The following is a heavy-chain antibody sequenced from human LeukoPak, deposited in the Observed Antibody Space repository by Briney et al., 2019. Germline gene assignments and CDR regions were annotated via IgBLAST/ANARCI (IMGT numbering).Heavy chain of an antibody. D-gene: IGHD2-21*01. J-gene: IGHJ4*02. CDR2: IDEGGSNA. Sequence: GGSLRLSCEGSGFTFSNYWMHWVRQAPGKGLVWVSRIDEGGSNAMYADSVKGRFSISKDNAKNTVNLQMNSLRAEDTGVYYCIRDEALWRLDYWGQGTLVTVSS. CDR1: GFTFSNYW. V-gene: IGHV3-74*03. CDR3: IRDEALWRLDY.